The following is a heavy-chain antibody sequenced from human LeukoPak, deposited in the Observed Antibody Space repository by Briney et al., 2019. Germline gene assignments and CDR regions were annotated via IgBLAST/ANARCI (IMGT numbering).Heavy chain of an antibody. Sequence: ASVKVSCKASGYSFTSYYIYWVRQAPGQGLEWMGIINPSGGSTTYAQKFQGRVTMTRDTSISTAYMELSRLRSDDTAVYYCASGYYDSSGYYVDDAFDIWGQGTMVTVSS. J-gene: IGHJ3*02. V-gene: IGHV1-46*01. CDR3: ASGYYDSSGYYVDDAFDI. CDR1: GYSFTSYY. D-gene: IGHD3-22*01. CDR2: INPSGGST.